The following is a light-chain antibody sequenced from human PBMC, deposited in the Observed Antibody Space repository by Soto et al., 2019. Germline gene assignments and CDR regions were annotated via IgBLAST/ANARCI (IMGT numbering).Light chain of an antibody. J-gene: IGKJ1*01. CDR1: QPIDIY. Sequence: DIQMTQFPSSLSASVRDRVTITCRASQPIDIYLNWYQQKPGKVPELLIYAASKMQTGVPSRFSGSGSGTDFTLTISSLQPEDSATYYCQQSYTTPVTFSQGTRVEIK. CDR2: AAS. CDR3: QQSYTTPVT. V-gene: IGKV1-39*01.